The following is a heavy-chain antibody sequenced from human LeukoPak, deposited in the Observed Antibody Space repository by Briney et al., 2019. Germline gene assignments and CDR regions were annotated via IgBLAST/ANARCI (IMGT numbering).Heavy chain of an antibody. CDR3: ARDRGNYYGMDV. V-gene: IGHV3-66*01. Sequence: GGSLRLSCVVSGFTVSSNYMSWVRQAPGKGLEWVSVIYSGGSTYYADSVKGRFTISRDNSKNTLYLQMNSLRAEDTAVYYCARDRGNYYGMDVWGQGTTVTVSS. J-gene: IGHJ6*02. CDR2: IYSGGST. CDR1: GFTVSSNY.